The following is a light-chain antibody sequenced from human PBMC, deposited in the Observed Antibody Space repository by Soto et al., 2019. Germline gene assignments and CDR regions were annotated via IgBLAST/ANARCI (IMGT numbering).Light chain of an antibody. V-gene: IGKV3-11*01. CDR1: QSVSSF. CDR3: EQRSDWRLN. J-gene: IGKJ4*01. CDR2: DAS. Sequence: EIVLTQSPATLSLSPGERATLSCRASQSVSSFLAWYQQKAGQAPRLLIYDASNRATGIPVRFSGSGSGTDFTLTISGLEPEDFAVYYCEQRSDWRLNFGGGTKVEIK.